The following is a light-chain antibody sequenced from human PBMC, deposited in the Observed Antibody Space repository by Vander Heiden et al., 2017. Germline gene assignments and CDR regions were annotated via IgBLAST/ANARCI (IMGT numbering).Light chain of an antibody. CDR3: QAWDSSTVV. Sequence: TGSITCSGDKLGDKYACWYQQKPGQSPVLVIHQDSKRPSGIPERFSGSNSGNTATLTISGTQAMDEADYYCQAWDSSTVVFGGGTNLTVL. J-gene: IGLJ2*01. CDR2: QDS. CDR1: KLGDKY. V-gene: IGLV3-1*01.